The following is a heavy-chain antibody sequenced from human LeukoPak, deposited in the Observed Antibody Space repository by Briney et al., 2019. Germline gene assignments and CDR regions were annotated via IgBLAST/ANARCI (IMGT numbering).Heavy chain of an antibody. CDR2: ISSSSSTI. CDR3: AREMATNGFDP. D-gene: IGHD5-24*01. CDR1: GFTFSSYS. V-gene: IGHV3-48*04. J-gene: IGHJ5*02. Sequence: GGSLRLSCAASGFTFSSYSMNWVRQAPGKGLEWVSYISSSSSTIYYADSVKGRFTISRDNAKNSLYLQMNSLRAEDTAVYYCAREMATNGFDPWGQGTLVTVSS.